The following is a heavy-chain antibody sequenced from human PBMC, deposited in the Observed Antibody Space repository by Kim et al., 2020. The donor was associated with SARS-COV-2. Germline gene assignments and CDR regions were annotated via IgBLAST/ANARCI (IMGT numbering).Heavy chain of an antibody. V-gene: IGHV3-23*01. J-gene: IGHJ4*02. CDR3: ARRITGAPLLFFDC. CDR2: ITGGDDKA. Sequence: GGSLRLSCAASGFSIGAYAMTWVRQAPGKGLEWVSAITGGDDKAFYTDSVKGRFTLSRDSSKNTLYLQMSSLRAEDTAMYFCARRITGAPLLFFDCWGQGTLVTVSS. CDR1: GFSIGAYA. D-gene: IGHD1-20*01.